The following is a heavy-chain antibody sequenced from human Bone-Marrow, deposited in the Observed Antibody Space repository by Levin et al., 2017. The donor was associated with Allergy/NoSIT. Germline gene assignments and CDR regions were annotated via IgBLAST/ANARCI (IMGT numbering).Heavy chain of an antibody. V-gene: IGHV4-31*03. CDR3: ARVPVGASHFDI. J-gene: IGHJ4*02. D-gene: IGHD1-26*01. CDR2: ISYSGTS. Sequence: KPSETLSLTCSVSGGSISSGGSYWSWTRQHPEKGLEWIGYISYSGTSYYNPSLESRVTMSVDTSQKQFSLKLSSMTAADTAVYYCARVPVGASHFDIWGQGTLVTVSS. CDR1: GGSISSGGSY.